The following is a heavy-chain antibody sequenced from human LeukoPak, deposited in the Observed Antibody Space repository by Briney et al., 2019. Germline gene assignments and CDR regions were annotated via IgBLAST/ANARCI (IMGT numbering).Heavy chain of an antibody. CDR1: GLTFSNSA. J-gene: IGHJ6*02. CDR2: ISGSGGST. V-gene: IGHV3-23*01. Sequence: GGSLRLSCAASGLTFSNSALSWVRQAPGKGLEWVSAISGSGGSTYYADSVKGRFTISRDNSKNTLYLQMNSLRAEDTAVYYCAKGGVVPGAKYGMDVWAQGTKVTVSS. CDR3: AKGGVVPGAKYGMDV. D-gene: IGHD2-2*01.